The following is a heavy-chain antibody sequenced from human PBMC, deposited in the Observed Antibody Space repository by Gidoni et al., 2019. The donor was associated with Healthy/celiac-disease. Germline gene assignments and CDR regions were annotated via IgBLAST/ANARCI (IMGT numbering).Heavy chain of an antibody. CDR2: IYTSGST. V-gene: IGHV4-4*07. CDR1: GGSISSYY. CDR3: ARDQDSSGYPEGWYFDY. J-gene: IGHJ4*02. D-gene: IGHD3-22*01. Sequence: QVQLQESGPGLVKPSETLSLTCTVSGGSISSYYWSWIRQPAGKGLEWIGRIYTSGSTNYNPSLKSRVTMSVDTSKNQFSLKLSSVTAADTAVYYCARDQDSSGYPEGWYFDYWGQGTLVTVSS.